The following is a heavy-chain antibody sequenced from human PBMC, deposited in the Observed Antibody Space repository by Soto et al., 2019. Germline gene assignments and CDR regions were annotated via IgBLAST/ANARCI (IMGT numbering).Heavy chain of an antibody. CDR1: GGSISSSSYY. J-gene: IGHJ5*02. Sequence: SETLSLTCTVSGGSISSSSYYWGWIRQPPGKGLEWIGSIYYSGSTYYNPSLKSRVTISVDTSKNQFSLKLSSVTAADTAVYYCASRIQLYSSSHRWFDPWGQGTLVTVSS. CDR3: ASRIQLYSSSHRWFDP. D-gene: IGHD6-13*01. CDR2: IYYSGST. V-gene: IGHV4-39*01.